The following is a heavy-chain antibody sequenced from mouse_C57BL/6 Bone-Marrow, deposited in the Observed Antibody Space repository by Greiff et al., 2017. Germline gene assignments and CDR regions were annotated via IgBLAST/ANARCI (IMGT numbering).Heavy chain of an antibody. Sequence: VQRVESGAELVRPGTSVKMSCKASGYTFTNYWIGWAKQRPGHGLEWIGDIYPGGGYTNYNEKFKGKATLTADKSSSTAYMQFSSLTSEDSAIYYCARTSHDGYYGYYFDYWGQGTTLTVSS. D-gene: IGHD2-3*01. V-gene: IGHV1-63*01. CDR1: GYTFTNYW. J-gene: IGHJ2*01. CDR3: ARTSHDGYYGYYFDY. CDR2: IYPGGGYT.